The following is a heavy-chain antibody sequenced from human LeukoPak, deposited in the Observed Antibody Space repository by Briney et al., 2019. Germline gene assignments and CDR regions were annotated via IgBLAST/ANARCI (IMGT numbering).Heavy chain of an antibody. CDR1: GGSISRSY. CDR2: INYSGRT. V-gene: IGHV4-59*08. Sequence: SETLSLTRIVSGGSISRSYWSWIRQPPGKGLEWIGYINYSGRTEYNPSLQSRVTMSVDTSKDQFSLKLSSVTAADTAMYFCTRLRRDYGDNRAGSFDYWGQGTLVTVSS. CDR3: TRLRRDYGDNRAGSFDY. D-gene: IGHD4-17*01. J-gene: IGHJ4*02.